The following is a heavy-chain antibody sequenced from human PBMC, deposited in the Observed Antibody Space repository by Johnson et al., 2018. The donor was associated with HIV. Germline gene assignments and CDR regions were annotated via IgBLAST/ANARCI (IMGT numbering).Heavy chain of an antibody. Sequence: QVQLVESGGGVVQPGRSLRLSCVASGFPFSTYALHWVRQAPGKGLEWVAVISYDGTKKSYADSVKGRFTMSRDNSKNTIYLQTNSLRREDTAVYYCARGKAWIQSWDDAFDIWGQGTVVTVSS. J-gene: IGHJ3*02. D-gene: IGHD5-18*01. V-gene: IGHV3-30-3*01. CDR2: ISYDGTKK. CDR1: GFPFSTYA. CDR3: ARGKAWIQSWDDAFDI.